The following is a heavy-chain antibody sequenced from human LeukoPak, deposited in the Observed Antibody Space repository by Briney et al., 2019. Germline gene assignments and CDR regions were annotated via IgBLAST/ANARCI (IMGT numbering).Heavy chain of an antibody. Sequence: GGSLRLSCAASGFSFNTENMNWVRQAPGQGLEWVANINQDGSAEYYVDSVQGRFTISRDNAKNSLFLQMNSLRAEDTAVYYCARSPGVGTVDYWGQGTVVTVSS. J-gene: IGHJ4*02. V-gene: IGHV3-7*01. D-gene: IGHD3-3*01. CDR3: ARSPGVGTVDY. CDR1: GFSFNTEN. CDR2: INQDGSAE.